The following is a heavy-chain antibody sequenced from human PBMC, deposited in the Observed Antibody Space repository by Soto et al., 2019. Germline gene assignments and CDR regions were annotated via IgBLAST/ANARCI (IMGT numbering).Heavy chain of an antibody. D-gene: IGHD3-22*01. V-gene: IGHV1-2*02. CDR3: ARGFYYDSGYWAAFDI. Sequence: ASVKVSCKASGYTFTGYYMHWVRQAPGQGLEWMGWVNHNSGDTNYAQKFQGRVIMTRDTSISTAYMELSGLRSDDTAVYYCARGFYYDSGYWAAFDIWGQGTMVTVSS. J-gene: IGHJ3*02. CDR1: GYTFTGYY. CDR2: VNHNSGDT.